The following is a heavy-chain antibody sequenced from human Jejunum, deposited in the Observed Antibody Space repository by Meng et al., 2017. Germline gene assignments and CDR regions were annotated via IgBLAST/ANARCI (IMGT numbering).Heavy chain of an antibody. J-gene: IGHJ4*02. D-gene: IGHD5-18*01. CDR2: IYYSGST. Sequence: QVQLQESGPGRVKPSQTLSLTCTVSGGSISSGGHSWSWIRQHPGKGLEWTRYIYYSGSTYYNPSLKSRVIISVDTSKNQFSLKLSSVTAADTAVYYCARGGYYSFDYWGRGTLVTVSS. V-gene: IGHV4-31*03. CDR3: ARGGYYSFDY. CDR1: GGSISSGGHS.